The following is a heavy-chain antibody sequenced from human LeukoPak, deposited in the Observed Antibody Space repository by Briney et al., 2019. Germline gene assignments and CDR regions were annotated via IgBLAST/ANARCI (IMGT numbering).Heavy chain of an antibody. J-gene: IGHJ6*03. Sequence: PSETLSLTYAVSGGSISSGGYSWSWIRQPPGKGLEWIGYIYYSGSTNYNPSLKSRVTISVDTSKNQFSLKLSSVTAADTAVYYCARTTEAHSWRTRYYDYYMDVWGKGTTVTVSS. CDR2: IYYSGST. CDR1: GGSISSGGYS. D-gene: IGHD6-13*01. V-gene: IGHV4-61*08. CDR3: ARTTEAHSWRTRYYDYYMDV.